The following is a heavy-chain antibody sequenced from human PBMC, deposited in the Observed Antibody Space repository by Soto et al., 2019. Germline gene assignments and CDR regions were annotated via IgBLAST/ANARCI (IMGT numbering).Heavy chain of an antibody. CDR1: GYTFSDSG. D-gene: IGHD2-2*01. V-gene: IGHV1-18*01. CDR3: ARVRAAAFVAAAF. J-gene: IGHJ4*02. Sequence: QVQLVQSGPEVKKPGASVKVSCKSSGYTFSDSGISWVRQAPGQGLEWMGWISAYNGDTSYAQKLQGRVTMTTDTSTSTADMDLRSLRSSDPGVYYCARVRAAAFVAAAFWGQGTLVTVSS. CDR2: ISAYNGDT.